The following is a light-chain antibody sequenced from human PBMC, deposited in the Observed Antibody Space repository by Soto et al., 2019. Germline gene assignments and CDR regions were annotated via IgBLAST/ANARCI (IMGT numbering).Light chain of an antibody. V-gene: IGKV3-20*01. CDR1: QSVSSSY. CDR2: GAS. Sequence: EIVLTQSPGTLSLSPGERATLSCRASQSVSSSYLAWYQQKPDQAPRLLIYGASSRATGIPDRFSGSGSGTDFTLTISRLEPEDFAVYYCQGGLTFGGGTKVEIK. J-gene: IGKJ4*01. CDR3: QGGLT.